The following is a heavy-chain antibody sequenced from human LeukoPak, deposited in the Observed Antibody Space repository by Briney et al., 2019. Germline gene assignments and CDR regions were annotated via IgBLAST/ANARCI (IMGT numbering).Heavy chain of an antibody. V-gene: IGHV4-61*02. CDR2: IYTSGGT. CDR3: ARDVGGGDCCRGGCFDY. Sequence: SQTLSLTCTVSGGSISSGSYYWSWIRQPAGKGLEWIGRIYTSGGTNYDPSLKSRVTISVDTPKNQFSLKLSSVTAADTAVYYCARDVGGGDCCRGGCFDYWGQGTLVTVSS. D-gene: IGHD2-21*02. CDR1: GGSISSGSYY. J-gene: IGHJ4*02.